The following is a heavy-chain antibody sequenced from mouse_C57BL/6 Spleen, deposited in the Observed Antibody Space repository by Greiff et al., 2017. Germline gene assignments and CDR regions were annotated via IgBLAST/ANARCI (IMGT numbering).Heavy chain of an antibody. CDR1: GYTFTSYW. CDR2: IDPSDSYT. V-gene: IGHV1-69*01. D-gene: IGHD4-1*01. J-gene: IGHJ4*01. Sequence: QVQLKQPGAELVMPGASVKLSCKASGYTFTSYWMHWVKQRPGQGLEWIGEIDPSDSYTNYNQKFKGKSTLTVDKSSSTAYMQLSSLTSEDSAVYYCARGNLNWHYAMDYWGQGTSVTVAS. CDR3: ARGNLNWHYAMDY.